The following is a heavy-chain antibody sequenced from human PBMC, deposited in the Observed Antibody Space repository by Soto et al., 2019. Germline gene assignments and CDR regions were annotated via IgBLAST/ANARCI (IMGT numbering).Heavy chain of an antibody. V-gene: IGHV3-33*01. J-gene: IGHJ4*02. CDR1: GFTFSSYG. D-gene: IGHD3-10*01. CDR3: ASQITMVRGVSIDY. CDR2: IWYDGSNK. Sequence: PGGSLRLSCAASGFTFSSYGMHWVRQAPGKGLEWVAVIWYDGSNKYYADSVKGRFTISRDNSKNTLYLQMNSLRAEDTAVYYCASQITMVRGVSIDYRGQGTLVTVSS.